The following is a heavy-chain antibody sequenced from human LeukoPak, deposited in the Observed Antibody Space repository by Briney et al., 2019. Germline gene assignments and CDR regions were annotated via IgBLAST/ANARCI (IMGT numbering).Heavy chain of an antibody. CDR1: GNYW. V-gene: IGHV3-74*01. Sequence: GGSLRLSCAASGNYWMHWVRQAPGKGLVWVSHINSDGSWTSYADSVKGRFTISKDNAKNTVYLQMNSLRAEDTAVYYCVSFYETYWGRGTLVTASS. J-gene: IGHJ4*02. CDR2: INSDGSWT. CDR3: VSFYETY. D-gene: IGHD2/OR15-2a*01.